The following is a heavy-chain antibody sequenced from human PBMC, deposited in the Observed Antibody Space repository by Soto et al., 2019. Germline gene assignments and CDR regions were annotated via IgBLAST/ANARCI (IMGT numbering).Heavy chain of an antibody. CDR1: GGSISSGGYY. CDR2: IYYSGST. CDR3: ARGSSAYYYDSSGYYSFDY. J-gene: IGHJ4*02. V-gene: IGHV4-31*03. Sequence: QVQLQESGPGLVKPSQTLSLTCTVSGGSISSGGYYWSWIRQHPGKGLEWIGYIYYSGSTYYNPSLKSRVTISVDTSKNQFSLKLSSVTAADTAVYYCARGSSAYYYDSSGYYSFDYWGQGTLVTVSS. D-gene: IGHD3-22*01.